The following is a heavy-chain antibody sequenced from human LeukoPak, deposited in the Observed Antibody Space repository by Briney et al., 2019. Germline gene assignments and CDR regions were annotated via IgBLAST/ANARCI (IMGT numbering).Heavy chain of an antibody. CDR1: GFTFSSYW. D-gene: IGHD3-22*01. Sequence: AGGSLRLSCAASGFTFSSYWVHWVRQAPGKGLVWVSRIHSDGSSTSYADSVRGRFTISRDDAKSTLYLQMNSLRAEDTAVYYCARSGWPYYFDYWGQGTLVTVSS. CDR2: IHSDGSST. CDR3: ARSGWPYYFDY. V-gene: IGHV3-74*01. J-gene: IGHJ4*02.